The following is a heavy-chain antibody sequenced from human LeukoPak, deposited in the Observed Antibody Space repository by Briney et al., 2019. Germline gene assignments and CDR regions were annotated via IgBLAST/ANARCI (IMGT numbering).Heavy chain of an antibody. Sequence: GASVKVSCKVSGYTLTELSMHWVRQAPGKGLEWMGGFDPEDGETIYAQKFQGRVTMTEDTSTDTAYMELSSLRSEDTAVCYCATALVRGVIFDYWGQGTLVTVSS. V-gene: IGHV1-24*01. D-gene: IGHD3-10*01. CDR2: FDPEDGET. J-gene: IGHJ4*02. CDR1: GYTLTELS. CDR3: ATALVRGVIFDY.